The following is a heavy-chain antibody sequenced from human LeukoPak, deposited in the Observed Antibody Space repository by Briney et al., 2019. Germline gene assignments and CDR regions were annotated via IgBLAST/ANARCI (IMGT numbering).Heavy chain of an antibody. D-gene: IGHD2-15*01. J-gene: IGHJ4*02. CDR2: IYDSGST. V-gene: IGHV4-59*11. Sequence: PSETLSLTCSVSGGSISSHYWSWIRQPPGKGLEWIGYIYDSGSTNYNPSLKSRVTISADTSKNQFSLKLSSVTAADTAVYYCARGYCSGGSCVDYWGQGTLVTVSS. CDR3: ARGYCSGGSCVDY. CDR1: GGSISSHY.